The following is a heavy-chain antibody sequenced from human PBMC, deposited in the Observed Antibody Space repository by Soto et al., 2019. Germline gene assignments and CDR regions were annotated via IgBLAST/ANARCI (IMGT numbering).Heavy chain of an antibody. CDR3: ARALTAGDY. CDR2: INPSGGSP. Sequence: QVQLVQSGAEVKNSGASVKLSCKASGYIVTNYYIHWVRQAPGQGLEWMAIINPSGGSPNSAQKWQGRVTQDRETFMSTVYMELSRLRSEDTVIYYCARALTAGDYWGQGTLVTVSS. D-gene: IGHD6-13*01. J-gene: IGHJ4*02. CDR1: GYIVTNYY. V-gene: IGHV1-46*04.